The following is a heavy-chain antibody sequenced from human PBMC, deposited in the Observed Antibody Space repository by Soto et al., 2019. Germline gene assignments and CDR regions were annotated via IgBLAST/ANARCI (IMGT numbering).Heavy chain of an antibody. J-gene: IGHJ6*02. CDR3: ARGQVAGNFYYYGMDV. Sequence: QVQLVQSGAEVAKPGSSVKVSCKASGDTFMNYAMSWVRQGPRQGLEWMGGIIPLFGSPKYGHKFQDRVKITADESTSTVYMEVSSLRADDTGVYYCARGQVAGNFYYYGMDVWGQGTTVTVS. CDR1: GDTFMNYA. V-gene: IGHV1-69*01. CDR2: IIPLFGSP. D-gene: IGHD6-19*01.